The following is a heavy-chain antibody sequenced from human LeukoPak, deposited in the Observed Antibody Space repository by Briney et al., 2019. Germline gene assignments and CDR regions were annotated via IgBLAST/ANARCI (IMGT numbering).Heavy chain of an antibody. V-gene: IGHV3-30*04. CDR2: ISYDGSNK. D-gene: IGHD3-22*01. J-gene: IGHJ4*02. CDR1: GFTFSSYA. CDR3: ARDKSSGALGY. Sequence: PGRSLRLSCAASGFTFSSYAMHWVRQAPGKGLEWVAVISYDGSNKYYADSVKGRFTISRDNAKNSLYLQMNSLRAEDTAVYYCARDKSSGALGYWGQGTLVTVSS.